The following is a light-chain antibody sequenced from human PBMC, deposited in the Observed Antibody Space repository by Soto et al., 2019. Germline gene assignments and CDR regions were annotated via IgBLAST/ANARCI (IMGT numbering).Light chain of an antibody. V-gene: IGKV3D-15*01. CDR3: QPYNNWPLT. CDR1: QTVSGAY. Sequence: EIVLTQSPGTLSLSPGERATLSCRASQTVSGAYLAWYRQKPGQAPRLLIYGASSRATGIPDRFSGSGSGTEFTLTINSLQSEDFAVYYCQPYNNWPLTFGGGTKVDI. CDR2: GAS. J-gene: IGKJ4*01.